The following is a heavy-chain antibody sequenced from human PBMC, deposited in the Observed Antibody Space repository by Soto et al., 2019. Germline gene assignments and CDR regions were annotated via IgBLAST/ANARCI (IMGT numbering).Heavy chain of an antibody. Sequence: PSETLSLTCTVSGGSISSSSYYWGWIRQPPGKGLEWIGSMYYSGSTYYNPSLKSRVTTSVDTSKNQFSLKLSSVTAADTAVYYCARGTMVFDYWGQGTLVTVSS. J-gene: IGHJ4*02. CDR3: ARGTMVFDY. CDR2: MYYSGST. CDR1: GGSISSSSYY. V-gene: IGHV4-39*01. D-gene: IGHD3-10*01.